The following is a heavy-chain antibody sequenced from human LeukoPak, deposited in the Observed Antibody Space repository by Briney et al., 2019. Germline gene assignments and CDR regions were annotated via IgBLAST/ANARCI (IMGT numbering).Heavy chain of an antibody. J-gene: IGHJ4*02. CDR1: GGSIRSSSYY. V-gene: IGHV4-39*01. Sequence: SETLSLTCTVSGGSIRSSSYYWGWIRQPPGKGLEWIGSIYYSGSTYYNASLKSRGTISVDTSKNQFSLKLNSVTAADTAMYYCARLESGGYRAFDYWGRGTLVTVSS. D-gene: IGHD6-25*01. CDR2: IYYSGST. CDR3: ARLESGGYRAFDY.